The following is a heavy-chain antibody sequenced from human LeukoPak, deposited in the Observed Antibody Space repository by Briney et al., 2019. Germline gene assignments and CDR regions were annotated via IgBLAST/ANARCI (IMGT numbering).Heavy chain of an antibody. Sequence: ASVKVSCKASGYTFTSYYMHWVRQAPGQGLEWMGLINPSGGSTSYAQKFQGRVTMTRDTSTSTVYMELSSLRSEDTAVYYCARGGRYSSYYYYYGMDVWGQGTTVTVSS. CDR3: ARGGRYSSYYYYYGMDV. CDR2: INPSGGST. J-gene: IGHJ6*02. D-gene: IGHD2-15*01. CDR1: GYTFTSYY. V-gene: IGHV1-46*01.